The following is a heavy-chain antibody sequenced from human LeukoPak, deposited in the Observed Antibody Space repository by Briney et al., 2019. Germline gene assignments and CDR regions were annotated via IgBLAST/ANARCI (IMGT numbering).Heavy chain of an antibody. V-gene: IGHV3-23*01. CDR3: AKARAYSSGVYFDY. CDR1: GFTFSNAW. Sequence: GGSLRLSCAASGFTFSNAWMSWVRQAPGKGLEWVSAISGSGGSTYYADSVKGRFTISRDNSKNTLYLQMNSLRAEDTAVYYCAKARAYSSGVYFDYWGQGTLVTVSP. D-gene: IGHD6-19*01. J-gene: IGHJ4*02. CDR2: ISGSGGST.